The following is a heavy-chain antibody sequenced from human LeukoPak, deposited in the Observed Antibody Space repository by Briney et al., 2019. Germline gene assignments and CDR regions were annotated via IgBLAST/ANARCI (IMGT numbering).Heavy chain of an antibody. CDR2: ISGSGGST. V-gene: IGHV3-23*01. D-gene: IGHD1-26*01. CDR1: GFTFSSYA. Sequence: GGSLRLSCAASGFTFSSYAMSWVRQAPGKGLEWVSAISGSGGSTYYADSVKGRFTISRDNSKNTLYLQMNSLRAEDTAVYYRAKDRRSGSYLIFDYWGQGTLVTVSS. J-gene: IGHJ4*02. CDR3: AKDRRSGSYLIFDY.